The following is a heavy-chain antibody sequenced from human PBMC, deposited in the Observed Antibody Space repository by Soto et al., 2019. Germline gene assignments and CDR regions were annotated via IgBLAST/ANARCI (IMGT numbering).Heavy chain of an antibody. CDR2: IYYSGST. CDR1: GGSISSYY. Sequence: SETLSLTCTASGGSISSYYWSWIRQPPGKGLKWIGYIYYSGSTNYNPSLKSRVTISVDTSKNQFSLKLSSVTAADTAVYYCARGVYSSSWYGRDYYYYGMDVRGQGTTITVSS. CDR3: ARGVYSSSWYGRDYYYYGMDV. J-gene: IGHJ6*02. V-gene: IGHV4-59*01. D-gene: IGHD6-13*01.